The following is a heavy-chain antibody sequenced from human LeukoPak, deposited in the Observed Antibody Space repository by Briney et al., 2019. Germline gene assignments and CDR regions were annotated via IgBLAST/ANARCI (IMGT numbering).Heavy chain of an antibody. CDR3: ATDEGGLR. D-gene: IGHD3-16*01. J-gene: IGHJ1*01. V-gene: IGHV1-8*02. CDR2: MNPNSGNT. Sequence: GASVKVSCKASGYTFTGYYMHWVRQAPGQGLEWMGWMNPNSGNTGYAQKFQGRVTMTRNTSISTAYLELNSLRSEDTAVYYCATDEGGLRWGQGTLVTVSS. CDR1: GYTFTGYY.